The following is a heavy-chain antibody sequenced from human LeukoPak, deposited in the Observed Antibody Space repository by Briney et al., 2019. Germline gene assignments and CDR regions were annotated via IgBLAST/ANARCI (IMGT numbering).Heavy chain of an antibody. D-gene: IGHD3-10*01. CDR1: GYTFTSYG. CDR2: ISAYNGNT. Sequence: ASVKVSCKASGYTFTSYGISWVRQAPGQGLEWMGWISAYNGNTNYAQKLQGRVTMTTDTSTSTAYMELRSLRSDDTAVYYCARARGTMVRGVIIDDAFDIWGQGTMVTVSS. CDR3: ARARGTMVRGVIIDDAFDI. V-gene: IGHV1-18*01. J-gene: IGHJ3*02.